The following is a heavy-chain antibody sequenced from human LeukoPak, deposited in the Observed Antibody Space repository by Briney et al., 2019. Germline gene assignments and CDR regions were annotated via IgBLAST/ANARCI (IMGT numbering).Heavy chain of an antibody. V-gene: IGHV1-2*02. J-gene: IGHJ4*02. CDR1: GYTFTGYY. Sequence: ASVKVSCKASGYTFTGYYMHLVRQAPGQGLEWMGWINPNSGGTNYAQKFQGRVTMTRDTSISTAYMELSRLRSDDTAVYYCARDLVVGASPRDYWGQGTLVTVSS. D-gene: IGHD1-26*01. CDR3: ARDLVVGASPRDY. CDR2: INPNSGGT.